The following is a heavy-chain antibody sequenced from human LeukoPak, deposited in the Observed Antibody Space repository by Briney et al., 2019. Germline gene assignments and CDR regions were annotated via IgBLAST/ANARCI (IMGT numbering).Heavy chain of an antibody. D-gene: IGHD6-13*01. V-gene: IGHV3-21*01. CDR2: ISSSSSYI. CDR1: GFTFSSYS. Sequence: PGGSLRLSCAVSGFTFSSYSMNWVRQAPGKGLEWVSSISSSSSYIYYADSVKGRFTISRDNAKNSLYLQMNSLRAEDTAVYYCASPSSSWYPYYFDYWGQGTLVTVSS. J-gene: IGHJ4*02. CDR3: ASPSSSWYPYYFDY.